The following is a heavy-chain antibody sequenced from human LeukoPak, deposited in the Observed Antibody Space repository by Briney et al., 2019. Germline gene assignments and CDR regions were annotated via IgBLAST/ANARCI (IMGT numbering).Heavy chain of an antibody. CDR3: ARDFESRS. V-gene: IGHV3-30-3*01. CDR2: ISYDGSNK. CDR1: GFTFSSYA. J-gene: IGHJ4*02. Sequence: GRSLRLSCAASGFTFSSYAMHWVRQAPGKGLEWVAVISYDGSNKYYADSVKGRFTISRDNSKNSLYLQMNSLRAEDTAVYYCARDFESRSWGQGTLVTVSS. D-gene: IGHD3-9*01.